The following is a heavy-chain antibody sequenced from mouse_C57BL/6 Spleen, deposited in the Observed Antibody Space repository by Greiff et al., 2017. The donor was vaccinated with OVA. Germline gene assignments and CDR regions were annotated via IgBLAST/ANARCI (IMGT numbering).Heavy chain of an antibody. CDR2: ISYDGSN. V-gene: IGHV3-6*01. CDR1: GYSITSGYY. Sequence: EVQRVESGPGLVKPSQSLSLTCSVTGYSITSGYYWNWIRQFPGNKLEWMGYISYDGSNNYNPSLKNRISITRDTSKNQFFLKLNSVTTEDTATYYCAREQPTVVPYAMDYWGQGTSVTVSS. J-gene: IGHJ4*01. D-gene: IGHD1-1*01. CDR3: AREQPTVVPYAMDY.